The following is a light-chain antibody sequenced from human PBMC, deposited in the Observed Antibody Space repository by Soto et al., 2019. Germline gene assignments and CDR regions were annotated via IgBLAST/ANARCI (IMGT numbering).Light chain of an antibody. CDR1: QTISSW. V-gene: IGKV1-5*03. CDR2: KAS. CDR3: QHYNSYSEA. Sequence: IHMTQAPSTLSVSLGDMVAITVRASQTISSWLAWYQQKPGKAPKLLIYKASTLKSGVPSRFSGSGSGTEFTLTISSLQPDDFATYYCQHYNSYSEAFGQGTKVDIK. J-gene: IGKJ1*01.